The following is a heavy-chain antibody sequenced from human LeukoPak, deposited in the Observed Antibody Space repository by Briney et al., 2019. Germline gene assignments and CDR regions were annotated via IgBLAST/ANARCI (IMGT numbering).Heavy chain of an antibody. CDR1: EFTFSSSS. V-gene: IGHV3-64*02. Sequence: GGSLRLSCVASEFTFSSSSMQWVRQAPGKGLEFVAAISNSGDNTRHADAVEGRFTISRDNSKNTLYLQMHSLRAEDMAVYYCARELSYYYLDVWGTGTTVTVSS. CDR2: ISNSGDNT. CDR3: ARELSYYYLDV. J-gene: IGHJ6*03.